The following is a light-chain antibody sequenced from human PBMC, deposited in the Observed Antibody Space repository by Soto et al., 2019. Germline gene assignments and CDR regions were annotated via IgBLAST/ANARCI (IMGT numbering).Light chain of an antibody. CDR3: IQDYNYPWT. V-gene: IGKV1-5*01. Sequence: DIQMHPSPSTLSASVGDRVTITGRASQSIGASLAWYQQKPGKAPYLLISDVSSLERVVPSRFSGSGYGTDFTLTISSLQPEDFATYYCIQDYNYPWTVGKGTKVDIK. CDR1: QSIGAS. CDR2: DVS. J-gene: IGKJ1*01.